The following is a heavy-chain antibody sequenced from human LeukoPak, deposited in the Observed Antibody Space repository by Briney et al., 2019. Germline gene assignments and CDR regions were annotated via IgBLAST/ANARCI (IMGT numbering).Heavy chain of an antibody. CDR1: GGSISSGGYS. V-gene: IGHV4-30-2*01. CDR3: ARGPRGHCSGGSCYSRNYYYYYGMDV. CDR2: IYHSGST. Sequence: SETLSLTCAVSGGSISSGGYSWSWIRQPPGKGLEWIGYIYHSGSTYYNPSLKSRVTISVDRPKNQFSLKLSSVTAADTAVYYCARGPRGHCSGGSCYSRNYYYYYGMDVWGQGTTVTVSS. D-gene: IGHD2-15*01. J-gene: IGHJ6*02.